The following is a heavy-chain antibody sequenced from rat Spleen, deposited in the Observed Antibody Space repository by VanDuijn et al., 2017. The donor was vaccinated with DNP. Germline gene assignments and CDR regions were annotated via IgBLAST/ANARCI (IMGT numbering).Heavy chain of an antibody. V-gene: IGHV2-72*01. D-gene: IGHD1-11*01. CDR1: GFSLAVNG. J-gene: IGHJ1*01. Sequence: QVQLEESGPGLMQPSETLSLTCTVSGFSLAVNGVGWVRQPLGEGLVWLGTIWTGGSTNYNSAVHSRLSISRDTSKSQVFLKMNGLQPEDTGTYYCARHSPRRVWGNFDFWGPGTMVTVSS. CDR2: IWTGGST. CDR3: ARHSPRRVWGNFDF.